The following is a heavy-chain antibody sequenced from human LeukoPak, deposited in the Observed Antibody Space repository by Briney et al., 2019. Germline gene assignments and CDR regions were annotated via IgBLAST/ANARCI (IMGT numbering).Heavy chain of an antibody. V-gene: IGHV4-34*01. CDR1: GGSFSGYY. Sequence: SETLSLTCAAYGGSFSGYYWSWIRQPPGKGLEWIGEINHSGSTNYNPSLKSRVTISVDTSKNQFSLKLSSVTAADTAVYYCARIDRAVAGTIDYWGQGTLVTVSS. CDR3: ARIDRAVAGTIDY. D-gene: IGHD6-19*01. CDR2: INHSGST. J-gene: IGHJ4*02.